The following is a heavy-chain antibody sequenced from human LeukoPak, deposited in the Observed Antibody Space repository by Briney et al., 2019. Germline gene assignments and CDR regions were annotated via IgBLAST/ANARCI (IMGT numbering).Heavy chain of an antibody. CDR1: GFTFSSYG. Sequence: PGGSLRLSCAASGFTFSSYGMHWVRQAPGKGLEWVAVIWYDGSNKYYADSVKGRFTISRDNSKNTLYLQMNSLRAEDTAVYYCTRDPSLDYYDSSGYWDYWGQGTLVTVSS. V-gene: IGHV3-33*01. CDR2: IWYDGSNK. D-gene: IGHD3-22*01. J-gene: IGHJ4*02. CDR3: TRDPSLDYYDSSGYWDY.